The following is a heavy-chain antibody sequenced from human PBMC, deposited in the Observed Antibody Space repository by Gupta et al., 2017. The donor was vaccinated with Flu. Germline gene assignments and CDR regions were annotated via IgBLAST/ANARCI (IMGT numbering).Heavy chain of an antibody. CDR1: SYA. V-gene: IGHV1-69*06. CDR2: IIPIFGTA. Sequence: SYAISWVRQAPGQGLEWMGGIIPIFGTANYAQKFQGRVTITADKSTSTAYMELSSLRSEDTAVYYCASRTARGSGYYFDYWGQGTLVTVSS. CDR3: ASRTARGSGYYFDY. J-gene: IGHJ4*02. D-gene: IGHD1-26*01.